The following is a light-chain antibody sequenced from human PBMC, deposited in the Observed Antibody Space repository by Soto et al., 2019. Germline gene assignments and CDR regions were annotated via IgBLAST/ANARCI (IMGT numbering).Light chain of an antibody. V-gene: IGLV2-11*01. J-gene: IGLJ1*01. CDR1: SSDVGGYNY. CDR3: CSYAGSYSYV. Sequence: ALTQPRSVSGSPGQSVTISCAGTSSDVGGYNYVSWYQQHPGKAPKLMIYDVTKRPSGVPNRFSGSKSGNRASLTISGLQAEDEADYYCCSYAGSYSYVFGVGTKVTVL. CDR2: DVT.